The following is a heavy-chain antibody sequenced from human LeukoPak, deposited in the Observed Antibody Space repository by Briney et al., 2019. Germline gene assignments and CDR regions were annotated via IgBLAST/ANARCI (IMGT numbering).Heavy chain of an antibody. V-gene: IGHV3-48*01. J-gene: IGHJ4*02. CDR2: ISSSSSTI. Sequence: PGGSLRLSCAASGFTFSSYSMNWVRQAPGKGLEWVSYISSSSSTIYYADSVKGRFTISRDNAKNSLYLQMNSLRAEDTAVYYCATTYGLGDGNDDYWGQGTLVTVSS. D-gene: IGHD3-10*01. CDR3: ATTYGLGDGNDDY. CDR1: GFTFSSYS.